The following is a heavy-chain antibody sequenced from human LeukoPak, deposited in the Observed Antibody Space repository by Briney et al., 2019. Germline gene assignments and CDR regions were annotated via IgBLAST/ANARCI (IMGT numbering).Heavy chain of an antibody. V-gene: IGHV3-30*18. CDR3: AKDTLMDSLYGMDV. J-gene: IGHJ6*02. Sequence: PSGGSLRLSCAASGFTFSSYGMHWVRQAPGKGLEWVAVISYDGSNKYYADSVKGRFTISRDNSKNTLYLQMNSLRAEDTAVYFCAKDTLMDSLYGMDVWGQGTTVAVSS. D-gene: IGHD2-2*03. CDR1: GFTFSSYG. CDR2: ISYDGSNK.